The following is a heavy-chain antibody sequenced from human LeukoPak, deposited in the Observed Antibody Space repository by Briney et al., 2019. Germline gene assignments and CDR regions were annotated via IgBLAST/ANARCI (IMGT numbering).Heavy chain of an antibody. D-gene: IGHD2-15*01. CDR3: ARDLRGGRYCSGGSCYSFGY. Sequence: ASVKVSCKASGYTFTNYGISWVRQAPGQGLEWMGWISAYNGNTNYAQKLQGRVTMTTDTSTSTAYMELRSLRSDDTAVYYCARDLRGGRYCSGGSCYSFGYWGQGTLVTVSS. V-gene: IGHV1-18*01. J-gene: IGHJ4*02. CDR1: GYTFTNYG. CDR2: ISAYNGNT.